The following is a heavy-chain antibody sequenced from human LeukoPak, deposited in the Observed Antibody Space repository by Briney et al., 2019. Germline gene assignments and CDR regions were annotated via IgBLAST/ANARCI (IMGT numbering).Heavy chain of an antibody. CDR2: INHSGST. CDR3: ARGDTYYYGMGV. Sequence: SETLSLTCAVYGGSFSGYYWSWIRQPPGKGLEWIGEINHSGSTNYNPSLKSRVTISVDTSKNQFSLKLSSVTAADTAVYYCARGDTYYYGMGVWGQGTTVTVSS. J-gene: IGHJ6*02. V-gene: IGHV4-34*01. CDR1: GGSFSGYY.